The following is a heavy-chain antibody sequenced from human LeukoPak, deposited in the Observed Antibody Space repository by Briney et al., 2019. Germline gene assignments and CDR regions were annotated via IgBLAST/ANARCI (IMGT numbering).Heavy chain of an antibody. J-gene: IGHJ4*02. CDR2: ISYDGSNK. Sequence: GGSLRLSCAASGFTFSSYGMHWVRQAPGKGLEWVAVISYDGSNKYYADSVKGRFTISRDNSKNTLYLQMNSLRAEDTAVYYCARRAGAYPHPYDYWGQGTLVTVSS. V-gene: IGHV3-30*03. D-gene: IGHD3-16*01. CDR3: ARRAGAYPHPYDY. CDR1: GFTFSSYG.